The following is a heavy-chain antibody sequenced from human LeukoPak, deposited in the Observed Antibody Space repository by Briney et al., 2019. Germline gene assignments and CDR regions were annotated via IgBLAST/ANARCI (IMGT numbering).Heavy chain of an antibody. CDR3: VGYHAYGVGTPPLGY. Sequence: SETLSLTCTVSGYSIRSGYYWGWIRQPPGKGLEWIGSIYHGGSTYYNPSLKSRVTISVDTSKNQFSLKLSSVTAADTAVYYCVGYHAYGVGTPPLGYWGQGNLVTVSS. CDR2: IYHGGST. J-gene: IGHJ4*02. CDR1: GYSIRSGYY. D-gene: IGHD3-16*01. V-gene: IGHV4-38-2*02.